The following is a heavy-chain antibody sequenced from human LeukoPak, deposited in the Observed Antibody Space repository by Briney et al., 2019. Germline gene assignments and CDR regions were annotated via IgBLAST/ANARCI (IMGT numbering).Heavy chain of an antibody. V-gene: IGHV3-23*01. CDR2: VSGSGDGT. Sequence: GGSLRLSCAASGFTFSSYSMNWVRQAPGKGLEWVSSVSGSGDGTYYADSVKGRFTISRDNSKKTLDLHMDSLRAEDTAVYYCAKERLGGNYGDYAVDYWGQGTMVTVSS. D-gene: IGHD4-17*01. CDR1: GFTFSSYS. J-gene: IGHJ4*02. CDR3: AKERLGGNYGDYAVDY.